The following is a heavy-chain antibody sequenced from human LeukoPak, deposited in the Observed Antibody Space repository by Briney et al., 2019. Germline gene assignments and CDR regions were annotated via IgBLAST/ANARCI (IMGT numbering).Heavy chain of an antibody. D-gene: IGHD2-2*01. CDR1: GFTFDDYA. J-gene: IGHJ4*02. CDR2: INTDGSST. V-gene: IGHV3-74*01. CDR3: ARGLEYQLPYFDY. Sequence: GGSLRLSCAASGFTFDDYAMHWVRQAPGKGLVWVSRINTDGSSTSYADSVKGRFTISRDNAKNTLYLQMNSLRAEDTAVYYCARGLEYQLPYFDYWGQGTLVTVSS.